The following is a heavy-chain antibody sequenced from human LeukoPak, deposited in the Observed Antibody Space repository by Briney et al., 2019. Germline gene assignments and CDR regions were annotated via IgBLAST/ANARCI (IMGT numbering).Heavy chain of an antibody. CDR2: INSDGSIT. D-gene: IGHD4-17*01. J-gene: IGHJ4*02. V-gene: IGHV3-74*01. CDR1: GFTLSRYW. Sequence: GGSLRLSCAASGFTLSRYWMHWVRQAPGKGLVWVSRINSDGSITTYADSVKGRFTISRDNAKNTLYLQMKSLRAEDTAVYYCAGRYGDHLDYWGQGTLVTVSS. CDR3: AGRYGDHLDY.